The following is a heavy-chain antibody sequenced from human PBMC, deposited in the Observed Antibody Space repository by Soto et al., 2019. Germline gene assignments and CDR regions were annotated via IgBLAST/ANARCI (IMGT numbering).Heavy chain of an antibody. CDR2: IYYDEST. CDR1: GVSLNSGHYY. Sequence: SETLSLTCTVSGVSLNSGHYYWVWIRQSPGKWLAWIASIYYDESTYYNPSLKSRVTISTDKPKNQFSLTLKSVTAADTAVYYCGKVLIGATRHTDVDSWGQGVLVTVYS. D-gene: IGHD2-15*01. V-gene: IGHV4-39*01. J-gene: IGHJ4*02. CDR3: GKVLIGATRHTDVDS.